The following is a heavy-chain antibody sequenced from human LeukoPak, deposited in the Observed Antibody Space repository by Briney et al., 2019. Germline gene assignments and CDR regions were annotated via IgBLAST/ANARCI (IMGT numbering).Heavy chain of an antibody. J-gene: IGHJ5*02. Sequence: ASVKVSCKASGYTFTAYAMIWVRQAPGQGLEWMGWINPNSGGTNYAQKFQGRVTMTRDTSISTAYMELSRLRSDDTAVYYCARDTALGWFDPWGQGTLVTVSS. CDR3: ARDTALGWFDP. CDR1: GYTFTAYA. D-gene: IGHD5-18*01. CDR2: INPNSGGT. V-gene: IGHV1-2*02.